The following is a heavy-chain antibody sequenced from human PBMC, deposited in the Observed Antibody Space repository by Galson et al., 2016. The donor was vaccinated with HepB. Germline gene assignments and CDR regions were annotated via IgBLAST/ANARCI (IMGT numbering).Heavy chain of an antibody. CDR2: ISHDGNNK. CDR1: GFNLSGYW. CDR3: ARDRGRSSWYSNFDY. J-gene: IGHJ4*02. Sequence: SLRLSCAASGFNLSGYWMSWVRQAPGKGLEWVAVISHDGNNKYYADSVKGRFTISRDNSKNTLYVQMSSLRPEDTAVYYCARDRGRSSWYSNFDYWGQGTLVTVSS. V-gene: IGHV3-30-3*01. D-gene: IGHD6-13*01.